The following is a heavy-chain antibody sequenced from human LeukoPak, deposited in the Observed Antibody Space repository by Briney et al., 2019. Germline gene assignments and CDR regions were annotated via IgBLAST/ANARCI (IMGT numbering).Heavy chain of an antibody. CDR1: GFTFSSYS. J-gene: IGHJ4*02. V-gene: IGHV3-53*01. CDR2: IYSGGST. D-gene: IGHD1-26*01. CDR3: ARGWGAFDY. Sequence: GRSLRLSCAASGFTFSSYSMNWVRQAPGKGLEWVSVIYSGGSTYYADSVKGRFSISRDNSKNTLYLQMNSLRAEDTAVYYCARGWGAFDYWGQGTLVTVSS.